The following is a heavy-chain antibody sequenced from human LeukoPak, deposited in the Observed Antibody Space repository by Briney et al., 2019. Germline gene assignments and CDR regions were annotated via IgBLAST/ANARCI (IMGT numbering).Heavy chain of an antibody. J-gene: IGHJ6*03. CDR2: LIPIFGTP. CDR1: GGTFSKYA. V-gene: IGHV1-69*06. D-gene: IGHD3-3*01. CDR3: ARSGYYQYYYYYYMDV. Sequence: SVKVSCKASGGTFSKYAISWVRQAPGQGLEWMGGLIPIFGTPNYAQKFQGRVTMTEDTSTDTAYMELSSLRSEDTAVYYCARSGYYQYYYYYYMDVWGKGTTVTVSS.